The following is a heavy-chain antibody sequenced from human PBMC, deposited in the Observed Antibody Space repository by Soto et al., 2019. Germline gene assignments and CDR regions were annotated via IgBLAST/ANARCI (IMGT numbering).Heavy chain of an antibody. CDR3: AKDHLETTVTTPSY. J-gene: IGHJ4*02. D-gene: IGHD4-17*01. CDR1: GFTFSSYG. CDR2: ISYDGNNK. V-gene: IGHV3-30*18. Sequence: QVQLVESGGGVVQPGRSLRLSCAASGFTFSSYGMHWVRQAPGKGLEWVAVISYDGNNKYYADSVKGRFTISRDNFKNTLYLQMDSLRAEDTAMYYCAKDHLETTVTTPSYWGQGILVTVSS.